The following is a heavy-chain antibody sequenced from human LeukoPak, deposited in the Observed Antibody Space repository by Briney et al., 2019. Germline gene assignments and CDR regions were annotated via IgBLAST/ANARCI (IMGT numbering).Heavy chain of an antibody. CDR1: GGSISTYY. CDR3: ARNGHYSADY. CDR2: IYTSGST. V-gene: IGHV4-4*07. D-gene: IGHD3-22*01. Sequence: SETLSLTCTVSGGSISTYYWNWIRQPAGKGLEWIGRIYTSGSTNYNPSLKSRVSMSVDTSKNQFSLKVDSVTAADTAVYYCARNGHYSADYWGQGILVTVSS. J-gene: IGHJ4*02.